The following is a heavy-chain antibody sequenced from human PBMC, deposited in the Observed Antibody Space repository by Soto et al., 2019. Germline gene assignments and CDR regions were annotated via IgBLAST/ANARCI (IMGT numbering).Heavy chain of an antibody. CDR3: SKGGSKAGMDV. J-gene: IGHJ6*02. D-gene: IGHD1-26*01. V-gene: IGHV3-30*18. Sequence: PGGSLRLSCAVSGFNFSNYGMHWVRQAPGKGLEWVALISYDVNNKYYADSVKGRFTISRDNSKNTLFLQMNGLRAEDTAVYYCSKGGSKAGMDVWGQGTTVTVSS. CDR2: ISYDVNNK. CDR1: GFNFSNYG.